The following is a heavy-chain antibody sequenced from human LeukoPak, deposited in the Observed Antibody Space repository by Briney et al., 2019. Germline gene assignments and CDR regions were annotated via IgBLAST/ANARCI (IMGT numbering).Heavy chain of an antibody. J-gene: IGHJ4*02. D-gene: IGHD5-18*01. CDR3: ARHMGLGYSYGYPYFDY. Sequence: SETLSLTRTGSGGSISCYYWSWIGQPPGKGLEWIGYIYYSGSTNYNPSLKSRVTISLDTSKNQFSLKLSSVTAADTAVYYCARHMGLGYSYGYPYFDYWGQGTLVTVSS. CDR1: GGSISCYY. V-gene: IGHV4-59*08. CDR2: IYYSGST.